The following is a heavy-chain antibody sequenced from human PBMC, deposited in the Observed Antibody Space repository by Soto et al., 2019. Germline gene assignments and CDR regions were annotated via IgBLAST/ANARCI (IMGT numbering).Heavy chain of an antibody. Sequence: WTWLRQPPGKGLEWIGYIYYSGSTNYNPSLKSRVAMSVDTSKNQFSLLLRSVTAADTAVYYCARLRLWGVYYYMDVWGKGTTVTVSS. CDR3: ARLRLWGVYYYMDV. D-gene: IGHD3-16*01. CDR2: IYYSGST. V-gene: IGHV4-59*08. J-gene: IGHJ6*03.